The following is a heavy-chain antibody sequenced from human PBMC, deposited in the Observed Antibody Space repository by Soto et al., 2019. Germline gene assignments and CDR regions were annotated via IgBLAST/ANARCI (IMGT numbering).Heavy chain of an antibody. V-gene: IGHV4-4*02. CDR3: ARDLRSGTIAYYYYYGMDV. CDR2: IYHSGST. Sequence: SETLSLTCAVSGGSISSSNWWSWVRQPPGKGLEWIGEIYHSGSTNYNPSLKSRVTISVDKSKNQFSLKLSSVTAADTAVYYCARDLRSGTIAYYYYYGMDVWGQGTTVTVSS. CDR1: GGSISSSNW. J-gene: IGHJ6*02. D-gene: IGHD3-3*01.